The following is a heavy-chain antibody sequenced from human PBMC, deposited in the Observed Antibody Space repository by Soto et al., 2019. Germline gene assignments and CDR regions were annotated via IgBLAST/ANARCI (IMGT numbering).Heavy chain of an antibody. V-gene: IGHV3-11*01. CDR2: INSRGSTI. CDR1: GFRFSDYY. Sequence: QVQLVESGGGLVKPGGSLRLSCAASGFRFSDYYMTWIRQAPGEGLEWVSYINSRGSTIYQADSVRGRFTVSRDNAKNSLYLQMNSLRVEDTAVYFCARARPDIVMVVGETPGYYGMDVWGQGTTVTVSS. J-gene: IGHJ6*02. D-gene: IGHD2-15*01. CDR3: ARARPDIVMVVGETPGYYGMDV.